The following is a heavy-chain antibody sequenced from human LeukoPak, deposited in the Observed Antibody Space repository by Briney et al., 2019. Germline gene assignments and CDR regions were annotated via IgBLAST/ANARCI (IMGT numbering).Heavy chain of an antibody. Sequence: GGSLRLSCAASGFTFNNYWMTWFRQAPGKGLEWVSYISSSGSTIYYADSVKGRFTISRDNSKNTLYLQMNSLRAEDTAVYYCARSSTYSSSWYTAPDYWGQGTLVTVSS. CDR1: GFTFNNYW. CDR2: ISSSGSTI. CDR3: ARSSTYSSSWYTAPDY. D-gene: IGHD6-13*01. V-gene: IGHV3-48*01. J-gene: IGHJ4*02.